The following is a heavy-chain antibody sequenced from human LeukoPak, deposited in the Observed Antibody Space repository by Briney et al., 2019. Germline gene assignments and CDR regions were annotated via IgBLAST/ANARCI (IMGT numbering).Heavy chain of an antibody. Sequence: GGSLRLSCAASGFTFSSYSMNWVRQAPGKGLEWVSSISSSSSYIYYADSVKGRFTISRDNTKDSLYLQMNSLRAEDTAVYYCAREALSCGGDCSDYWGQGTLVSVSS. CDR1: GFTFSSYS. CDR3: AREALSCGGDCSDY. V-gene: IGHV3-21*01. CDR2: ISSSSSYI. D-gene: IGHD2-21*02. J-gene: IGHJ4*02.